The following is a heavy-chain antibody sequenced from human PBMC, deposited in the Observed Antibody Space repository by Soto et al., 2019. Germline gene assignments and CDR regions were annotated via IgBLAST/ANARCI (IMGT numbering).Heavy chain of an antibody. J-gene: IGHJ6*02. CDR3: AKDPPWTVGPLAMDV. V-gene: IGHV3-23*01. D-gene: IGHD2-2*01. Sequence: ETLSLTCTVSGGSISSYYWSWIRQPPGKGLEWVSTFSGSGGNIYYGESVKGRFTISRDDPKNTLYLDMNSLRVEDTAVYYCAKDPPWTVGPLAMDVWGQGTTVTVSS. CDR1: GGSISSYY. CDR2: FSGSGGNI.